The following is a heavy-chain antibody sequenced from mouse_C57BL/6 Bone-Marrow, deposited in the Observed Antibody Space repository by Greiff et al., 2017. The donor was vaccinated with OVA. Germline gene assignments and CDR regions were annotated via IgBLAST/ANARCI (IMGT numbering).Heavy chain of an antibody. Sequence: EVKLVESGPVLVKPGASVKMSCKASGYTFTDYYMNWVKQSHGKSLEWIGVINPYNGGTSYNQKFKGKATLTVDKSSSTAYMELNSLTSEDSAVYYCARDGFDGYFFDYWGQGTTLTVSS. D-gene: IGHD2-3*01. J-gene: IGHJ2*01. CDR3: ARDGFDGYFFDY. V-gene: IGHV1-19*01. CDR2: INPYNGGT. CDR1: GYTFTDYY.